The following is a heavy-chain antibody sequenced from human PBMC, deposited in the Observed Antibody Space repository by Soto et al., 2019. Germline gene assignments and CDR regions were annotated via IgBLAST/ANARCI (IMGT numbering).Heavy chain of an antibody. CDR2: IFGSGDST. Sequence: EVQLLESGGGFVQPGGSLRLSCVASGFTFSSYAMSWVRQAPGEGLEWVSTIFGSGDSTYYADSVKGRFTISRDNSKNTLYLQMNSLRAEDTAVYYCAKVHILWFGELFQYYFDYWGQGTLVTVSS. J-gene: IGHJ4*02. CDR1: GFTFSSYA. CDR3: AKVHILWFGELFQYYFDY. D-gene: IGHD3-10*01. V-gene: IGHV3-23*01.